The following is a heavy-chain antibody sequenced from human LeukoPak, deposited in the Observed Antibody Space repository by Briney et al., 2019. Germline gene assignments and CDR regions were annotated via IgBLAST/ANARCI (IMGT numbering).Heavy chain of an antibody. CDR3: ARSHYGDYYYFDY. CDR2: IYDSGST. J-gene: IGHJ4*02. CDR1: GGSISGYY. Sequence: SETLSLTCSVSGGSISGYYWSWIRQPPGKGLEWIGFIYDSGSTNYNPSLKSQITISVDTSKSQFSLKLRSVTAADTAVYYCARSHYGDYYYFDYWGQGTLVTVSS. D-gene: IGHD4-17*01. V-gene: IGHV4-59*08.